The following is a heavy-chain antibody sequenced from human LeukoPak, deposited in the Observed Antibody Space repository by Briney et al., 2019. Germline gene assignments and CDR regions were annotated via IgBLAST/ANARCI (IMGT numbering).Heavy chain of an antibody. CDR3: AREPTTSCLDI. CDR2: ISYDGSNK. J-gene: IGHJ3*02. Sequence: GGSLRLSCVASGFTFSSYAMHWVRQAPGKGLEWVAVISYDGSNKYYADSVKGRFTISRDNSKNTLYLQMNSLRAEDTAVYYCAREPTTSCLDIWGQGTMVTVSS. D-gene: IGHD2-2*01. CDR1: GFTFSSYA. V-gene: IGHV3-30-3*01.